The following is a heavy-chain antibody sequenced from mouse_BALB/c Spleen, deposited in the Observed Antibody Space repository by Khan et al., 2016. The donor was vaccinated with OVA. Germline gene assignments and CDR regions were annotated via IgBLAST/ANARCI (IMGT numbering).Heavy chain of an antibody. CDR1: GYTFTNYW. D-gene: IGHD3-1*01. CDR3: ARRGAARVTWDYFDH. Sequence: QVQLQQSGAVPVRPGTSVKMSCKAAGYTFTNYWIGWVKQRPGHGLEWIGDIFPGGGYTNYNEKFKGKATLTADTSSSTAYMQLSSLTSEDSAIXYCARRGAARVTWDYFDHWGQGTTLTVSS. V-gene: IGHV1-63*02. J-gene: IGHJ2*01. CDR2: IFPGGGYT.